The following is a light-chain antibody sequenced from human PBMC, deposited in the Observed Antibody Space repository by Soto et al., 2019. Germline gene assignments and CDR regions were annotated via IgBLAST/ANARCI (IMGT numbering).Light chain of an antibody. J-gene: IGKJ1*01. Sequence: EIVLTQSPGTLSLSPGERATLSCRASQSVGSDYLAWYQQRPGQAPRILIFGASGRATGIPDRFSGTGSGTDFTLIINRLEPEDSAVYYCQQYASSPRTFGQGTKVDIK. V-gene: IGKV3-20*01. CDR2: GAS. CDR1: QSVGSDY. CDR3: QQYASSPRT.